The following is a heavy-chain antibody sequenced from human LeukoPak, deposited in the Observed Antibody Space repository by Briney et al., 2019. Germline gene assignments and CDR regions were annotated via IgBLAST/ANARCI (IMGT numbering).Heavy chain of an antibody. Sequence: GGSLRLSCAAPRFTFSNYWMSWVRQAPGKGLERVANIKEDGSEKYYVDSVKGRFTISRDNAKKSLHLQMNSLRAEDTAVYYCARGRRLGLNTYYFDYWGQGTLVTVSS. V-gene: IGHV3-7*04. CDR1: RFTFSNYW. J-gene: IGHJ4*02. D-gene: IGHD6-19*01. CDR3: ARGRRLGLNTYYFDY. CDR2: IKEDGSEK.